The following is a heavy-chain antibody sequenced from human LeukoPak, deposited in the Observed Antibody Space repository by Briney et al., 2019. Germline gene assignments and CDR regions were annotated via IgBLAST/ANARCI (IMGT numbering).Heavy chain of an antibody. V-gene: IGHV3-7*01. Sequence: PGGSLRLSCAASGFTFSSYWMTWVRQAPGKGLEWVANMNQDGSKIYYVDSLKGRFTISRDNAKNSPYLQMNGLRAEDTAVYYCARGSSGYYIGYFDFWGQGTLVTVSS. CDR2: MNQDGSKI. CDR1: GFTFSSYW. D-gene: IGHD3-22*01. J-gene: IGHJ4*02. CDR3: ARGSSGYYIGYFDF.